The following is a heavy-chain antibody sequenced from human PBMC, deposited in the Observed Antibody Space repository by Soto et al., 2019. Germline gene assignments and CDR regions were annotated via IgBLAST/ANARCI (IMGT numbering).Heavy chain of an antibody. V-gene: IGHV4-4*07. CDR3: VRDGTKTLRDWFDP. Sequence: SETLSLTCTVSGASISGFYWSWIRKSAGKGLEWIGRIYATGTTDYNPSLKSRVMMSVDTSKKQFSLKLRSVTAADTAVYYCVRDGTKTLRDWFDPWGQGNQVTVSS. CDR1: GASISGFY. J-gene: IGHJ5*02. CDR2: IYATGTT. D-gene: IGHD1-1*01.